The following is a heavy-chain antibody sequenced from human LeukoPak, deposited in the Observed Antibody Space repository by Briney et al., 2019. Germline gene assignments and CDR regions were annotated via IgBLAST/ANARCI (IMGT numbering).Heavy chain of an antibody. CDR3: ARSPPSYDFWSGYDR. CDR2: IYYSGTT. J-gene: IGHJ5*02. D-gene: IGHD3-3*01. CDR1: GVSMSSGGNY. V-gene: IGHV4-31*03. Sequence: SQTLSLTCTVSGVSMSSGGNYWSWIRQHPGKGLEWIGYIYYSGTTQYNPSLKSRVTMSVDTSKNQFSLKLSSVTAADTAVYYCARSPPSYDFWSGYDRWGQGTLVTVSS.